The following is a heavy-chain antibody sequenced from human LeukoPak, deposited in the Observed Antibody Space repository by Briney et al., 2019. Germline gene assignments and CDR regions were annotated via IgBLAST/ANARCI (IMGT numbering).Heavy chain of an antibody. V-gene: IGHV3-7*03. CDR2: INQDGSEK. CDR1: GFTFSGYW. Sequence: GGSLRLSCAASGFTFSGYWMIWVRPAPGEGLEWVANINQDGSEKYYVDSVKGRFTISRDNSKNTLYLQMNSLRAEDTAVYYCAKDLRNFDYWGQGTLVTVSS. J-gene: IGHJ4*02. CDR3: AKDLRNFDY.